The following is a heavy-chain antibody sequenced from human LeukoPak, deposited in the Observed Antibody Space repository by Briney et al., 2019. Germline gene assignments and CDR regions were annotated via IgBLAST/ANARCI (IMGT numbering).Heavy chain of an antibody. V-gene: IGHV4-39*01. Sequence: SETLSLTCTVSGGSIGSSSYYWGWIRQPPGKGLVWNGSIYYSGSTYYNPSLKSRVTISVDTSKNQFSLKLSSVTAADTAVYYCASADGIAVAGQIDYWGQGTLVTVSS. CDR3: ASADGIAVAGQIDY. CDR2: IYYSGST. D-gene: IGHD6-19*01. J-gene: IGHJ4*02. CDR1: GGSIGSSSYY.